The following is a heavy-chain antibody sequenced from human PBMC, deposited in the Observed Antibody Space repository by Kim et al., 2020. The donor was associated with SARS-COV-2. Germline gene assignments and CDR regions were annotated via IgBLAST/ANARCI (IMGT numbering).Heavy chain of an antibody. J-gene: IGHJ4*02. D-gene: IGHD3-10*01. CDR2: ISGSGGST. V-gene: IGHV3-23*01. CDR3: AKGHDVCFGEQKGY. CDR1: GFTFSSYA. Sequence: GGSLRLSCAASGFTFSSYAMSWVRQAPGKGLEWVSAISGSGGSTYYADSVKGRFTISRDNSKNTLYLQMNSLRAEDTAVYYCAKGHDVCFGEQKGYWGQGTLVTVSS.